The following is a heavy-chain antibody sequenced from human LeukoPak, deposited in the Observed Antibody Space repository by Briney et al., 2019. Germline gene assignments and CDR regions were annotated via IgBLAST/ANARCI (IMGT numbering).Heavy chain of an antibody. CDR1: GGSISSYY. CDR2: ISHFGST. CDR3: ARHILYYYFGMDV. V-gene: IGHV4-59*08. Sequence: SETLSLTCTVSGGSISSYYWSWIRQPPGKGLEWIGYISHFGSTTYNPSLKRRVTLSADTSRNHFSLKMNSVTAADTAVYYCARHILYYYFGMDVWGQGTPVTVSS. J-gene: IGHJ6*02. D-gene: IGHD2-2*02.